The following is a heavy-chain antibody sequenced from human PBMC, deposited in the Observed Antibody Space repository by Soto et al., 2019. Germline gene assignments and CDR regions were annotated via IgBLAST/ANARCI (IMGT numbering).Heavy chain of an antibody. CDR2: FNASGGST. CDR1: GYTFTNHY. V-gene: IGHV1-46*01. Sequence: ASVKVSYKASGYTFTNHYMHLLRRAPGQGLEWMGIFNASGGSTSYAQKFQGRVTMTRDTSTSTVYMELSSLRCDDTAVYYWASFLIMIEYYGSGTYMGYGAFDIWGQGTMVTVS. CDR3: ASFLIMIEYYGSGTYMGYGAFDI. D-gene: IGHD3-10*01. J-gene: IGHJ3*02.